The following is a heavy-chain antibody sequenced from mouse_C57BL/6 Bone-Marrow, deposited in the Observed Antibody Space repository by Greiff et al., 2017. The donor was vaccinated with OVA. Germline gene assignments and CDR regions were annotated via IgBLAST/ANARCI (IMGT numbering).Heavy chain of an antibody. V-gene: IGHV1-80*01. Sequence: QVQLQQSGAELVKPGASVKISCKASGYAFSSYWMNWVKQRPGKGLEWIGQIYPGDGDTNYNGKFKGKATLTADKSSSTAYMQLSSLTSEDSAVSFGARGGPYYSDSRDIDYWGQGTTLTVSS. CDR2: IYPGDGDT. CDR1: GYAFSSYW. J-gene: IGHJ2*01. D-gene: IGHD1-1*01. CDR3: ARGGPYYSDSRDIDY.